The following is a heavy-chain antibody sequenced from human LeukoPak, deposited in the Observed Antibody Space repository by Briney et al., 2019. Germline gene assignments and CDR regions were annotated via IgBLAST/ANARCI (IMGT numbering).Heavy chain of an antibody. J-gene: IGHJ4*02. V-gene: IGHV5-51*01. CDR3: ARTMVRGVITSSFDF. CDR1: GYTFTNYY. CDR2: IYPGDSDT. D-gene: IGHD3-10*01. Sequence: GESLKISCNGSGYTFTNYYIAWVRQMPGKGLEWMGIIYPGDSDTRYSPSFQGQVTISADKSISTAYLQWSSLKASDTAMYYCARTMVRGVITSSFDFWGREPWSPSPQ.